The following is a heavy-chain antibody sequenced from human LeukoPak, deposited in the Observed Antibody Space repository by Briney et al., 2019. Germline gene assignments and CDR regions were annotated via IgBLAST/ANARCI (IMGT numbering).Heavy chain of an antibody. CDR3: TRDFSAKKATTTDI. Sequence: ASVKVSCKASGYIFLDSGISWLRQAPGQGLEWMGWVGPYNGKTKYSQKFQGRVTMTTDTLTNTAFLELTNLRPDDTATYYCTRDFSAKKATTTDIWGQGTMVVVSS. D-gene: IGHD4-17*01. V-gene: IGHV1-18*01. CDR1: GYIFLDSG. J-gene: IGHJ4*02. CDR2: VGPYNGKT.